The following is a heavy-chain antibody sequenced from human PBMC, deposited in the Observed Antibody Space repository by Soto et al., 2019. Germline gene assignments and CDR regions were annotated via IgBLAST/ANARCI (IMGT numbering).Heavy chain of an antibody. CDR2: ISAYNGNT. CDR3: ARDAGAGGSGWFGDYYYYYGMDV. V-gene: IGHV1-18*04. Sequence: ASVKVSCKASGYTFTSYGISWVRQAPGQGLEWMGWISAYNGNTNYAQKLQGRVTMTTDTSTSTAYMELRSLRSDDTAVYYCARDAGAGGSGWFGDYYYYYGMDVWGQGTTVTVSS. J-gene: IGHJ6*02. D-gene: IGHD6-19*01. CDR1: GYTFTSYG.